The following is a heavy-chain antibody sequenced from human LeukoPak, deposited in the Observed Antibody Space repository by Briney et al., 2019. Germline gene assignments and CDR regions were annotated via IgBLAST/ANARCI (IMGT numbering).Heavy chain of an antibody. CDR3: ARGAGNSYYYYYMDV. CDR2: IIPIFGTA. J-gene: IGHJ6*03. Sequence: ASVKVSCKASGGTFSSYAISWVRQAPGQGLEWMGGIIPIFGTANYAQKFQGRVTITADESTSTAYMELSSLRSEDTAVYYCARGAGNSYYYYYMDVWGKGTTVIVSS. D-gene: IGHD4-23*01. V-gene: IGHV1-69*13. CDR1: GGTFSSYA.